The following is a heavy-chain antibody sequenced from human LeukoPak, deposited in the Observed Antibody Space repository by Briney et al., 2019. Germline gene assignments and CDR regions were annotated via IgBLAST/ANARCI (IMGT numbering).Heavy chain of an antibody. V-gene: IGHV1-46*01. J-gene: IGHJ6*02. Sequence: ASVKVSCKASGYTFISYYIHWMRQAPGQGLEWMGVVNPSGGSTSYAQKFQGRVTMTRDTSTSTVYMELSSLRSEDTAVYYCARDSSGWYYYYYGMDVWGQGTTVTVSS. CDR3: ARDSSGWYYYYYGMDV. CDR2: VNPSGGST. D-gene: IGHD6-19*01. CDR1: GYTFISYY.